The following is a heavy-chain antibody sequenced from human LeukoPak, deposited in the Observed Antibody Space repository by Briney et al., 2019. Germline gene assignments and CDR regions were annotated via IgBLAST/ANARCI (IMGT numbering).Heavy chain of an antibody. CDR2: IDPNSGGT. V-gene: IGHV1-2*02. CDR1: GYTFTCYY. Sequence: ASVKVSCKASGYTFTCYYMHWVRQAPGQGLEWMGWIDPNSGGTNYAQKFQGRVTMTRDTSISTAYMELSRLRSDDTAVYYCARAPFRGDYAVYWGQGTLVTVSS. D-gene: IGHD4-17*01. CDR3: ARAPFRGDYAVY. J-gene: IGHJ4*02.